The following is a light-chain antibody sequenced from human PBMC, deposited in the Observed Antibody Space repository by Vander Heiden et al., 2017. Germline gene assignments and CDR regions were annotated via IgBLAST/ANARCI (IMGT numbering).Light chain of an antibody. V-gene: IGKV1-5*03. CDR3: QQYNSYNT. Sequence: DIQMNQSPSTLSASVGDRVTITCRASQSISSWLAWYQQKPGKAPKLLIYKASSLESGVPSRFSGSGSGTEFTLTISSLQPDDFATYYCQQYNSYNTFGQGTKLEIK. CDR1: QSISSW. J-gene: IGKJ2*01. CDR2: KAS.